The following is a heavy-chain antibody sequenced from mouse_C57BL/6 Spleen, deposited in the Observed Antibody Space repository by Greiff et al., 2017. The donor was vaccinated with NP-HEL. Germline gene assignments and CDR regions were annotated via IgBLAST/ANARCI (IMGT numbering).Heavy chain of an antibody. CDR2: ISSGSSTI. J-gene: IGHJ3*01. D-gene: IGHD1-1*01. V-gene: IGHV5-17*01. Sequence: EVQLVESGGGLVKPGGSLKLSCAASGFTFSDYGMHWVRQAPEKGLEWVAYISSGSSTIYYADTVKGRFTISRDNAKNTLFLQMTSLRSEDTAMYYCARNYGSSPLFAYWGQGTLVTVSA. CDR1: GFTFSDYG. CDR3: ARNYGSSPLFAY.